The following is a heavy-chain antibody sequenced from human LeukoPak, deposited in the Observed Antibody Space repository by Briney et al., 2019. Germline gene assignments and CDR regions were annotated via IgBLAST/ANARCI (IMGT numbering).Heavy chain of an antibody. D-gene: IGHD3/OR15-3a*01. Sequence: GWSLRLSCAASGFTFSNYAMSWVRQAPGKGLEWVSALGGSGISTYYADSVKGRFTISRDNSRNTLYLQMNSLRAEDTAVYYCAKRTGDYFDYWGQGTLVTVS. J-gene: IGHJ4*02. CDR3: AKRTGDYFDY. CDR2: LGGSGIST. V-gene: IGHV3-23*01. CDR1: GFTFSNYA.